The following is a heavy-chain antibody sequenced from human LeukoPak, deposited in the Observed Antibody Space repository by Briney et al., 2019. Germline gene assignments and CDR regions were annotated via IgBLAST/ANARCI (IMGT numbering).Heavy chain of an antibody. Sequence: SETLSLTCTVSGGSISSYYWSWIRQPPGKGLEWIGYIYYSGSTNYNPSRKSRVTISVDTSKNQFSLKLSSVTAADTAVYYCARAEAQQLVSYWGQGTLVTVSS. J-gene: IGHJ4*02. D-gene: IGHD6-13*01. V-gene: IGHV4-59*01. CDR2: IYYSGST. CDR3: ARAEAQQLVSY. CDR1: GGSISSYY.